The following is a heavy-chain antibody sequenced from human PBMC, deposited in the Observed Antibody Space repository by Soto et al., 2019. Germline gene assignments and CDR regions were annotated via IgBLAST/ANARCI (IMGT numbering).Heavy chain of an antibody. CDR2: ISGSSSYI. J-gene: IGHJ1*01. V-gene: IGHV3-21*01. D-gene: IGHD6-25*01. CDR1: GFTFSTYS. Sequence: GGSLRLSCAASGFTFSTYSMNWVRQAPGKGLEWVSSISGSSSYISYADSVKGRFTISRDNAKNALYLQMDSLRPEVTAVYYCTPAGYWGQGTLVTVSA. CDR3: TPAGY.